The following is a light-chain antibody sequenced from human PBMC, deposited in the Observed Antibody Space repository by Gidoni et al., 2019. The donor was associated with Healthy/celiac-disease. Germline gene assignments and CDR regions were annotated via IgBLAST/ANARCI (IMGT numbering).Light chain of an antibody. CDR1: QSISGY. CDR3: QQSYSTPPELT. Sequence: DIQMTQSPSSLSASVGDRVTITCRASQSISGYLNWYQQKPGKAPKLLIYAASSLQSGVPSRFSGSGSGTDFTLTISSLQPEDFATYYCQQSYSTPPELTFGGXTKLEFK. V-gene: IGKV1-39*01. J-gene: IGKJ4*01. CDR2: AAS.